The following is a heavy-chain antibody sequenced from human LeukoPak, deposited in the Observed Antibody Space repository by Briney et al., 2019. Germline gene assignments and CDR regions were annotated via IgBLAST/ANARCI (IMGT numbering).Heavy chain of an antibody. D-gene: IGHD3-22*01. CDR1: GFTFSDYY. Sequence: PGGSLRLSCAASGFTFSDYYMSWIRQAPGKGLEWVSYISSSGSPIYYADSVKGRFTISRDNAKNSLYLQMNSLRAEDTAVYYCARDRTYYYDSSGSGGDGYWGQGTLVTVSS. CDR3: ARDRTYYYDSSGSGGDGY. J-gene: IGHJ4*02. V-gene: IGHV3-11*01. CDR2: ISSSGSPI.